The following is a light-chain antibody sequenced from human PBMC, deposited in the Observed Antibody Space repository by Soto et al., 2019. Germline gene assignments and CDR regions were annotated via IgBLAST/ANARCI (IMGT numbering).Light chain of an antibody. CDR3: QQRSNWPWT. CDR2: DAS. Sequence: EIVLTQSPATLSLSPGERATLSCRASQSVSSYLAWYHQKPGQAPRLLIYDASNRATGIPARFSGSGSGTDFTLTISSLEPEDFAVYYCQQRSNWPWTFGRGTKVEIK. CDR1: QSVSSY. J-gene: IGKJ1*01. V-gene: IGKV3-11*01.